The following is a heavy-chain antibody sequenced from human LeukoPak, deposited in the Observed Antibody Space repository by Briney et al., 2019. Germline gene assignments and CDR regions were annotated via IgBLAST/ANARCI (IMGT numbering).Heavy chain of an antibody. D-gene: IGHD2-2*03. J-gene: IGHJ4*02. CDR2: INRDGTYT. CDR3: AMDLTGPHDY. Sequence: GGSLRLSCAASGFTFSSYWIHWVRQAPGQGPVWVSHINRDGTYTRYADSMKGRFTVSRDNAKNMLYLQMSSLRAEGTAVYYCAMDLTGPHDYWGQGTLVTVSS. V-gene: IGHV3-74*01. CDR1: GFTFSSYW.